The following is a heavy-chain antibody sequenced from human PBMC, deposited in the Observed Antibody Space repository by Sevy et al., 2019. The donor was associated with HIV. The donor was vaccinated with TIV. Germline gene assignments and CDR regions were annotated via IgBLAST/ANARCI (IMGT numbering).Heavy chain of an antibody. V-gene: IGHV3-23*01. D-gene: IGHD1-20*01. CDR3: ARDGYNWIPFDR. CDR1: GFTLNSYA. J-gene: IGHJ5*02. Sequence: GGSLRLSCVASGFTLNSYAMSWVRQAPGKGLEWISDISGTGARTNYADSVVGRFSISRDNSKNTLYLQMNSLRAEDTAIYYCARDGYNWIPFDRWGQGTLATVSS. CDR2: ISGTGART.